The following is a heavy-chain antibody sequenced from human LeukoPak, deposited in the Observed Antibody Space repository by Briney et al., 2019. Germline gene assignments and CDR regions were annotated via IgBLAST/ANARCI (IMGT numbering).Heavy chain of an antibody. CDR3: AAGELDIVVVPAALDY. CDR2: IIPIFGTA. V-gene: IGHV1-69*01. Sequence: SVKVSCKASGGTFISYAISWVRQAPGQGLEWMGGIIPIFGTANYAQKFQGRVTITADESTSTAYMELSSLRSEDTAVYYCAAGELDIVVVPAALDYWGQRTLVTVSS. CDR1: GGTFISYA. D-gene: IGHD2-2*01. J-gene: IGHJ4*02.